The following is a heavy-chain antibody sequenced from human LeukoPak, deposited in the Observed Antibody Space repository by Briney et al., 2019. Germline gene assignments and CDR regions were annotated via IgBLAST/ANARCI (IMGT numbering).Heavy chain of an antibody. Sequence: SETLSLTCTVSGGSISSDNYYWSWIRQPPGKGLEWIGYIYYSGITYYNPSLKSRVTISVDTSKNQFSLKLSSVTAADTAVYYCAREGTTPGGFDYWGQGTLVTVSS. D-gene: IGHD4-11*01. CDR3: AREGTTPGGFDY. V-gene: IGHV4-30-4*01. CDR1: GGSISSDNYY. J-gene: IGHJ4*02. CDR2: IYYSGIT.